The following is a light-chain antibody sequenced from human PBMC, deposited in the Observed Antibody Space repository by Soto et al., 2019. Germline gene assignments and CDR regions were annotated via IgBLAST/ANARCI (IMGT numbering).Light chain of an antibody. CDR2: AAS. J-gene: IGKJ5*01. CDR1: KGIDNF. Sequence: EIQLTKSQSSLFALVGTEVTITARAIKGIDNFLGWYQQKPGKVPKLLIYAASTLQSGVPPRFRGSGSETVFTLTISRLQPEDFATYYCQHVKSYVPITFGQWTRLEIK. CDR3: QHVKSYVPIT. V-gene: IGKV1-9*01.